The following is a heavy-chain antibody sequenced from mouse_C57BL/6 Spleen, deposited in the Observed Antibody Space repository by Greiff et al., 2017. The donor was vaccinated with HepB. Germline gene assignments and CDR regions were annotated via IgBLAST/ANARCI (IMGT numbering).Heavy chain of an antibody. D-gene: IGHD2-1*01. CDR2: INPSNGGT. CDR3: ERVLYGNFFAY. CDR1: GYTFTSYW. J-gene: IGHJ3*01. V-gene: IGHV1-53*01. Sequence: QVQLQQPGTELVKPGASVKLSCKASGYTFTSYWMHWVKQRPGQGLEWIGNINPSNGGTNYNEKFKSKATLTVDKSSSTAYMQLSSLASEDSAVDNCERVLYGNFFAYWGQGTLVTVSA.